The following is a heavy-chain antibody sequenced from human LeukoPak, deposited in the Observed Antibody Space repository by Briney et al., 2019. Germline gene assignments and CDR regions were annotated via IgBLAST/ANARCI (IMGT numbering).Heavy chain of an antibody. V-gene: IGHV3-48*03. CDR2: ISSSGSTI. D-gene: IGHD3-16*01. CDR3: ARDRAGGTRCFDY. Sequence: NPGGSLRLSCAASGFTFSSYEMNWVRQAPGKGLEWVSYISSSGSTIYYADSVKGRFTISRDNAKNSLYLQMNSLRPEDTAVYHCARDRAGGTRCFDYWGQGILVTVSS. J-gene: IGHJ4*02. CDR1: GFTFSSYE.